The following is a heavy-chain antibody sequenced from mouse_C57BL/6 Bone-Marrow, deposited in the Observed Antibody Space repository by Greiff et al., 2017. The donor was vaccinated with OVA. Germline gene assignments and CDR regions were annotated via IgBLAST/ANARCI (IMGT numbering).Heavy chain of an antibody. Sequence: EVKLLESGAELVKPGASVKLSCTASGFNIKDYYMHWVKQRTEQGLEWIGRIDPEDGETKYAPKFQGKATITADTSSNTAYLQLSSLTSEDTAVYYCASPFITTVVAPFAYWGQGTLVTVSA. D-gene: IGHD1-1*01. CDR3: ASPFITTVVAPFAY. CDR2: IDPEDGET. J-gene: IGHJ3*01. CDR1: GFNIKDYY. V-gene: IGHV14-2*01.